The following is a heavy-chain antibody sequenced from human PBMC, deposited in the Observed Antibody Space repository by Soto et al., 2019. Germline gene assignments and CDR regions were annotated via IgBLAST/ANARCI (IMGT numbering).Heavy chain of an antibody. CDR2: ISESGDGR. CDR1: GFTVDTYA. V-gene: IGHV3-23*01. Sequence: EVQVSESGGGLVQPGGSLRLSCAASGFTVDTYAMNWVRQAPGKGLEWVAGISESGDGRSYAGSVTGRFTLSKETSKNILYLQMSALRADDTAIYYCAKEAVDTQRIGYGMDVWGQGTTVIVSS. D-gene: IGHD6-19*01. J-gene: IGHJ6*02. CDR3: AKEAVDTQRIGYGMDV.